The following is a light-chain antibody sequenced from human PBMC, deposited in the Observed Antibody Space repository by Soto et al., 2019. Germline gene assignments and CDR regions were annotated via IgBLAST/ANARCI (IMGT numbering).Light chain of an antibody. CDR3: MQALQTPLT. V-gene: IGKV2-28*01. CDR1: QSLLQSDGYNY. CDR2: LGS. J-gene: IGKJ1*01. Sequence: DIVMTQSPLSLPVTPGESASISCRSSQSLLQSDGYNYLDWYLQKPGQSPQFLIYLGSNRASGVLDRVSSSGSGTDFTLKISRVEAEDVGVYYCMQALQTPLTFCQGTKVESK.